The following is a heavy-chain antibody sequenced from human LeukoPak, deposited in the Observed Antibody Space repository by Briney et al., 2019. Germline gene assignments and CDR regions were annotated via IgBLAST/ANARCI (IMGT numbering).Heavy chain of an antibody. J-gene: IGHJ4*02. CDR3: ASEPTGGPYDILTGYYYFDY. Sequence: AASVTVSCKASGGTFSSYAISWVRQAPGQGLEWMGGIIPIFGTANYAQKFQGRVTITADESTSTAYMELSSLRSEDTAVYYCASEPTGGPYDILTGYYYFDYWGQGTLVTVSS. D-gene: IGHD3-9*01. CDR2: IIPIFGTA. CDR1: GGTFSSYA. V-gene: IGHV1-69*13.